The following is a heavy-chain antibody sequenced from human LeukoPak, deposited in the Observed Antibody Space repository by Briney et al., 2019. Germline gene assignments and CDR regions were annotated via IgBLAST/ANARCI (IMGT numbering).Heavy chain of an antibody. V-gene: IGHV3-9*01. D-gene: IGHD2-2*01. J-gene: IGHJ4*02. CDR2: ISWSSGSI. CDR3: ARVFGSSTSCPDY. CDR1: GFTFDDYA. Sequence: GGSLRLSCAGSGFTFDDYAMHWVRQAPGKGLEWVSGISWSSGSIDYADSVKGRFTISRDNAKNSLYLQMNSLRAEDTAVYYCARVFGSSTSCPDYWGQGTLVTVSS.